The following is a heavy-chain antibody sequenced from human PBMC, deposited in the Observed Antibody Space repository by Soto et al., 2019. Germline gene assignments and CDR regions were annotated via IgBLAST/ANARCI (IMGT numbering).Heavy chain of an antibody. D-gene: IGHD3-10*01. CDR1: GFTFSSYG. Sequence: SLRLSCAASGFTFSSYGMHWVRQAPGKGLEWVAVIWYDGSNKYYADSVKGRFTISRDNSKNTLYLQMNSLRAEDTAVYYCARDSYGSGSYYTYYYYYGMDVWGQGTTVTVSS. V-gene: IGHV3-33*01. CDR3: ARDSYGSGSYYTYYYYYGMDV. J-gene: IGHJ6*02. CDR2: IWYDGSNK.